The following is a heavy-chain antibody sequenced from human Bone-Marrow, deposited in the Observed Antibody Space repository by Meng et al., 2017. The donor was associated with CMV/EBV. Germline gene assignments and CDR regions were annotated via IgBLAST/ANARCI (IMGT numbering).Heavy chain of an antibody. V-gene: IGHV1-69*05. Sequence: SVKVSCKASGGTFSSYAISWVRQAPGQGLEWMGGIIPIFGTANYAQKFQGRVTITTDESTSTAYMELSSLRSEDTAVYYCARVGSEGDYYYYYGMDVWGQGTTVTVSS. CDR3: ARVGSEGDYYYYYGMDV. CDR1: GGTFSSYA. D-gene: IGHD6-25*01. J-gene: IGHJ6*02. CDR2: IIPIFGTA.